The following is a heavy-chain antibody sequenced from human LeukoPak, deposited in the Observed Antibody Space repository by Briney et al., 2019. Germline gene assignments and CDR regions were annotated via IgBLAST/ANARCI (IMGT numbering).Heavy chain of an antibody. J-gene: IGHJ5*02. V-gene: IGHV4-59*08. CDR1: GGSISSYY. CDR3: ARGHFYSSELVVDP. CDR2: IYYSGST. Sequence: SETLSLTCTVSGGSISSYYWSWIRQPPGKGLEWIGYIYYSGSTNYNPSLKSRVTISVDTSKNQFSLKLSSVTAADTAVYYYARGHFYSSELVVDPWGQGTLVTVSS. D-gene: IGHD6-19*01.